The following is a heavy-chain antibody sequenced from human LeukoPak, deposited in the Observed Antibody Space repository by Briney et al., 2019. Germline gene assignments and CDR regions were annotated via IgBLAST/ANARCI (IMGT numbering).Heavy chain of an antibody. CDR3: ARASGDIVETATMGSY. D-gene: IGHD5-18*01. CDR2: ISSSSRSV. V-gene: IGHV3-21*01. CDR1: GFTFSSYR. Sequence: GGPLRLSCAPSGFTFSSYRMNGARQAPGKGLEGLSSISSSSRSVYYADSVKGRFTISRDNAKTSLYLQMNSLRAEDTAVYYCARASGDIVETATMGSYWGQGTLVTVSS. J-gene: IGHJ4*02.